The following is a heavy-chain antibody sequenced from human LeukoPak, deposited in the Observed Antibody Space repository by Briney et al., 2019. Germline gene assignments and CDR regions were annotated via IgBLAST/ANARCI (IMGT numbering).Heavy chain of an antibody. J-gene: IGHJ6*03. CDR3: ARNSIAAAGTTYYYYYYMDV. Sequence: ASVKVSCKASGYTFTSYAMNWVRQAPGQGLEWMGWINTNTGNPTYAQGFTGRFVFSLDTSVSAAYLQISSLKAEDTAVYYCARNSIAAAGTTYYYYYYMDVWGKGTTVTVSS. CDR1: GYTFTSYA. D-gene: IGHD6-13*01. V-gene: IGHV7-4-1*02. CDR2: INTNTGNP.